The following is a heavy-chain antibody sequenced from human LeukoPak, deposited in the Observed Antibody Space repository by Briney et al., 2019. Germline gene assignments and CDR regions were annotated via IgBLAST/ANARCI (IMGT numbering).Heavy chain of an antibody. CDR3: ARESSGVGYIYGYFY. CDR2: IYYSGST. V-gene: IGHV4-59*01. Sequence: SETLSLTCTVSGGSISSYYWSWIRQPPGKGLEWIGYIYYSGSTNYNPSLKSRVTISVDTSKNQFSLKLSSVTAADTAVYYCARESSGVGYIYGYFYWGQGTLVTVSS. CDR1: GGSISSYY. J-gene: IGHJ4*02. D-gene: IGHD5-18*01.